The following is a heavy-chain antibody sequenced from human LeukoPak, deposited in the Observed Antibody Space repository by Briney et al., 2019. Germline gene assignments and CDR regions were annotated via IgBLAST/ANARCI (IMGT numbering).Heavy chain of an antibody. D-gene: IGHD3-10*01. V-gene: IGHV3-74*01. J-gene: IGHJ5*02. Sequence: PGGSLRLSCAASGFTSSSYWMHWVRQVPGKGLVWVSRISGDGTARNYADSVKGRFTISRDDAKNTVDLQMNSLRGEDTAVYYCVRGRGSYGWFDPWGQGTLSPSPQ. CDR1: GFTSSSYW. CDR3: VRGRGSYGWFDP. CDR2: ISGDGTAR.